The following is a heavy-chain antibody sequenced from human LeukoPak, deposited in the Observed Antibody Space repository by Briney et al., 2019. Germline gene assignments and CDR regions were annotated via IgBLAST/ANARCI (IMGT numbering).Heavy chain of an antibody. CDR3: ARDPTTVVTLPYYFDF. V-gene: IGHV4-34*01. D-gene: IGHD4-23*01. CDR2: INRSGST. Sequence: PSETLSLTCAVYGGSLSYYYWSWIRQSPEKGLEWIGEINRSGSTNYNPSLKSRVTLSVDTSKKQFSLKLSSVTAADTAVYYCARDPTTVVTLPYYFDFWGQGTLVTVSS. J-gene: IGHJ4*02. CDR1: GGSLSYYY.